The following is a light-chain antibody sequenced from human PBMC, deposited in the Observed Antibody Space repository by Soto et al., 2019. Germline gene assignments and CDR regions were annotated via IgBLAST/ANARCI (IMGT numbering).Light chain of an antibody. V-gene: IGKV3D-20*02. Sequence: EIVLTQSPGTLSLSPGERATLSCRASQSVSSKYLAWYHQKPGQAPRLLIYGTSSGTPSRATGIPDRFSGSGSGTEFTLTISSLQSEDFAVYYCQQRSIWPQSFGQGTKVDIK. J-gene: IGKJ1*01. CDR3: QQRSIWPQS. CDR2: GTSSGTP. CDR1: QSVSSKY.